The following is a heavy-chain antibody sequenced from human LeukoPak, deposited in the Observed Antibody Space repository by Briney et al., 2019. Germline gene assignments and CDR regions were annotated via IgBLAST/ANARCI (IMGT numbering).Heavy chain of an antibody. Sequence: PSETLSLTCTVSGGSISSSSYYWGWIRQPPGKGLEWIGSIYYSGSTYYNPSLKSRVTISVDTSKNQFSLKLSSVTAADTAVYYCARGSAAYYDSSGYSDYWGQGTLVTVSS. CDR3: ARGSAAYYDSSGYSDY. CDR2: IYYSGST. V-gene: IGHV4-39*07. J-gene: IGHJ4*02. D-gene: IGHD3-22*01. CDR1: GGSISSSSYY.